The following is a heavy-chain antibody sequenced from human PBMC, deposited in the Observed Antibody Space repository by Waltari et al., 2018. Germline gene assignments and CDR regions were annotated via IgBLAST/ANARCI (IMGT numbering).Heavy chain of an antibody. Sequence: EVQLLESGGGLVQPGGSLRLSCAASGFTFSSYAMSWVRQAPGKGLDWVSFIYSGGSSTDYADSVKGRFTISRDNSKNTLYLQMNSLRAEDTAVYYCAKEVGVGAGFYYYYYMDVWGKGTTVTVSS. V-gene: IGHV3-23*03. CDR2: IYSGGSST. CDR3: AKEVGVGAGFYYYYYMDV. CDR1: GFTFSSYA. D-gene: IGHD1-26*01. J-gene: IGHJ6*03.